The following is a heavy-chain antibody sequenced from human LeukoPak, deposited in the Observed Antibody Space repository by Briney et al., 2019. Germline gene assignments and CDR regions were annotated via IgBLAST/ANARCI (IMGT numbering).Heavy chain of an antibody. CDR2: ITASGSST. Sequence: GGSLRLSCAASGFTFSSYAMGWVRQAPGKGLAWVSAITASGSSTYYADSVKGRFTISRDNSKNTLYLQVNSLRAEDTAVDYCAKGNGYSYGRYYFDYWRQGTLVTVSS. D-gene: IGHD5-18*01. CDR3: AKGNGYSYGRYYFDY. V-gene: IGHV3-23*01. CDR1: GFTFSSYA. J-gene: IGHJ4*02.